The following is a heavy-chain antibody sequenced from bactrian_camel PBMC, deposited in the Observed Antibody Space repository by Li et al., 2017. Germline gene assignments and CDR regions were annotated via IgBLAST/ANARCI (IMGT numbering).Heavy chain of an antibody. Sequence: HVQLVESGGGSVQAGGSLRLSCAASGYTYNRNCMAWFRQAPGKEREGVAVIYKSYSTAYYHDSVKGRFTASTDSAKNILYLEMNSLKPDDTAIYYCAVEPAATWMDCPRDFRWRGQGTQVTVS. V-gene: IGHV3S6*01. D-gene: IGHD1*01. CDR1: GYTYNRNC. CDR2: IYKSYSTA. J-gene: IGHJ6*01. CDR3: AVEPAATWMDCPRDFRW.